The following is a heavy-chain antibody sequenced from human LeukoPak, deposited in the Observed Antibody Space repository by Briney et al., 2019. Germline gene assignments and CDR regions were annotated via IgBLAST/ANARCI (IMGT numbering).Heavy chain of an antibody. CDR3: ARAYDYVWGSYRPYFDY. V-gene: IGHV1-69*13. CDR2: IIPIFGTA. D-gene: IGHD3-16*02. CDR1: GGTFSSYA. Sequence: ASVKVSCKASGGTFSSYAISWVRQAPGQGLEWMGGIIPIFGTANYAQKCQGRVTITADESTSTAYMELSSLRSEDTAVYYCARAYDYVWGSYRPYFDYWGQGTLVTVSS. J-gene: IGHJ4*02.